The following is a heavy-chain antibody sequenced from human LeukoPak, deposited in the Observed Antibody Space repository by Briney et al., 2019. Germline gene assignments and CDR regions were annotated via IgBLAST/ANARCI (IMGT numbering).Heavy chain of an antibody. J-gene: IGHJ6*02. CDR3: ARGNRGSTVTTNRLYYYYGMDV. D-gene: IGHD4-17*01. Sequence: ASVKVSCKASGYTFTSYYMHWVRQAPGQGLEWMGIINPSGGSTSYAQKFQGRVTMTRDTSTSTVYMGLSSLRSEDTAVYYCARGNRGSTVTTNRLYYYYGMDVWGQGTTVTVSS. CDR2: INPSGGST. CDR1: GYTFTSYY. V-gene: IGHV1-46*01.